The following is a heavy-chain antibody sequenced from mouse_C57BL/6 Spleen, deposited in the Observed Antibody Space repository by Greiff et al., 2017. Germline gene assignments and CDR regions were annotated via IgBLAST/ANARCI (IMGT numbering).Heavy chain of an antibody. D-gene: IGHD2-3*01. CDR3: ARNGYYVSFAY. CDR1: GYTFTSYW. J-gene: IGHJ3*01. CDR2: IHPNSGST. V-gene: IGHV1-64*01. Sequence: QVQLQQPGAELVKPGASVKLSCKASGYTFTSYWMHWVKQRPGQGLEWIGMIHPNSGSTNYNEKFKSKATLTVDKSSSTAYMQLSSLTSEDSAVYYCARNGYYVSFAYWGQGTLVTVSA.